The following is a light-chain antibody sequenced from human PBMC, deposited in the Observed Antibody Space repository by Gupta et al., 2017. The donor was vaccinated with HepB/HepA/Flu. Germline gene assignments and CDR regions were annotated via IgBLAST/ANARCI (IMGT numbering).Light chain of an antibody. V-gene: IGKV1-12*01. CDR3: QQDNSSPFT. CDR2: AAS. J-gene: IGKJ1*01. CDR1: QDISNY. Sequence: DIQMTQSPSSVSASVGDRVTFTCRASQDISNYVAWYQQKPGKAPRLLIYAASSLQTGVPSRFSGSGSGTDFTLTISGLQPEDVATYYCQQDNSSPFTFGQGTKVEIK.